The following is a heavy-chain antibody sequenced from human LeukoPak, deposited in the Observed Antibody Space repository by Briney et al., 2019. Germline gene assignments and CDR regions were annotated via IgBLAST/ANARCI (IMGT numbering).Heavy chain of an antibody. CDR1: GFTFSSYA. J-gene: IGHJ4*02. V-gene: IGHV3-30-3*01. Sequence: GRSLRLSCAASGFTFSSYAMHWVRQAPGKGLEWVAVMSYDGSNKYYADSVKGRFTISRDNSKNTLYLQMNSLRAEDTAVYYCARGDSIDYWGQGTLVTVSS. CDR2: MSYDGSNK. CDR3: ARGDSIDY.